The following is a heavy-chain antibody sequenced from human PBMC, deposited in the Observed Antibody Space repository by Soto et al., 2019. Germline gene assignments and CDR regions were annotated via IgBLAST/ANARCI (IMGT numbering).Heavy chain of an antibody. CDR3: TRANWYSEY. D-gene: IGHD7-27*01. Sequence: QVQLQESGPGLVKPSETLSLTCTVSGGSISNHYWSWIQQPPGKGLEWIGYIYYNGNTNYNPPLKSRVTMSVDTSKNQISLKLSSVTAADTAVYYCTRANWYSEYWGQGTLVTVSS. J-gene: IGHJ4*02. V-gene: IGHV4-59*11. CDR1: GGSISNHY. CDR2: IYYNGNT.